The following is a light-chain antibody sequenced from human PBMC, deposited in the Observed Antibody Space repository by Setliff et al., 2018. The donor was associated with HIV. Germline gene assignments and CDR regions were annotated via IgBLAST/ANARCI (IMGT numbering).Light chain of an antibody. CDR3: SSFTSSSTFV. CDR1: RGDVGGYNY. J-gene: IGLJ1*01. Sequence: QSVLTQPASVSGSPGQSITISCTGTRGDVGGYNYVSWYQQHPGRVPKLMIYEVTHRPSGGSNRFSGSKFGYTASLTISGLQAEDEADYYCSSFTSSSTFVFGTGTKVTVL. CDR2: EVT. V-gene: IGLV2-14*03.